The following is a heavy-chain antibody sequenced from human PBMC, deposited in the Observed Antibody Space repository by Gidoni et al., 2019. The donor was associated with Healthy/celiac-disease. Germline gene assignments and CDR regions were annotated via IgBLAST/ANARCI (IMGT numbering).Heavy chain of an antibody. CDR2: IYYSGST. Sequence: QLQLQESGPGLVKPSETLSLTCTVSGGSIRSSSYYWGWIRQPPGKGLEWIGSIYYSGSTYYNPSLKSRVTISVDTSKNQFSLKLSSVTAADTAVYYCARHTHSSSWYFPGGRYFDLWGRGTLVTVSS. CDR3: ARHTHSSSWYFPGGRYFDL. CDR1: GGSIRSSSYY. V-gene: IGHV4-39*01. D-gene: IGHD6-13*01. J-gene: IGHJ2*01.